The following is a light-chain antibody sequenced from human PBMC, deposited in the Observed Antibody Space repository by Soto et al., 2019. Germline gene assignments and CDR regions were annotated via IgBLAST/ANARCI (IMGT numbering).Light chain of an antibody. CDR1: SSNIGSNT. CDR2: SNN. Sequence: QSVLTQPPSASGTPGQRVTISCSGSSSNIGSNTVNWYQQLPGTAPKLLIYSNNQRPSGVPDRFSGSKSGTSASLDISGLQSEDEADYYCAAWDDSLNGYVFGSGTKLPVL. V-gene: IGLV1-44*01. J-gene: IGLJ1*01. CDR3: AAWDDSLNGYV.